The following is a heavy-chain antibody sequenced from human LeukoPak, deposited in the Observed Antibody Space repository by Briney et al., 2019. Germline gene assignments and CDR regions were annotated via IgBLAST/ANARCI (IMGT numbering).Heavy chain of an antibody. D-gene: IGHD6-19*01. CDR2: ISYDGSNK. CDR1: GFTFSSYA. Sequence: GGSLRLSCAASGFTFSSYAMSWARQAPGKGLEWVAVISYDGSNKYYADSVKGRFTISRDNSKNTLYLQMNSLRAEDTAVYYCAREGQWPPGAFDIWGQGTMVTVSS. V-gene: IGHV3-30-3*01. J-gene: IGHJ3*02. CDR3: AREGQWPPGAFDI.